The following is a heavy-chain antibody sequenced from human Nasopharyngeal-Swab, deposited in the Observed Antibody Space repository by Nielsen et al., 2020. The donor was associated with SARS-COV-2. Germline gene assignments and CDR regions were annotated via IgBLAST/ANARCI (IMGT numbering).Heavy chain of an antibody. D-gene: IGHD5-18*01. V-gene: IGHV3-30*04. J-gene: IGHJ4*02. CDR2: ISYDGSNK. CDR3: ARDQLGDTAMVTLDY. CDR1: GFTFSSHS. Sequence: GESLKISCAASGFTFSSHSMHWVRQAPGKGLEWVAVISYDGSNKYYADSVKGRFTISRDNSKNTLYLQMNSLRAEDTAVYYCARDQLGDTAMVTLDYWGQGTLVTVSS.